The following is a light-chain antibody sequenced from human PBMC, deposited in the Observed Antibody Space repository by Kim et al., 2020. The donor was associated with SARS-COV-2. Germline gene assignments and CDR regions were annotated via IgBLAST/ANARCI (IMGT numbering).Light chain of an antibody. Sequence: PEKHTNNTSSTYKVVDKDVSWEQQKPRRSPVVVIYQDNQRPAGIPERFSGSNSGNTATLTISGTQAMDEADYYCQAWDSSTHNYVFGAGTKVTVL. CDR2: QDN. J-gene: IGLJ1*01. CDR3: QAWDSSTHNYV. V-gene: IGLV3-1*01. CDR1: KVVDKD.